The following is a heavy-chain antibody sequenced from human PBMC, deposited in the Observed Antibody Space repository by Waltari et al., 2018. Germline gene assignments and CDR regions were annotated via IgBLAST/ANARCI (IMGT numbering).Heavy chain of an antibody. J-gene: IGHJ4*02. CDR3: AKGQGGRRWYFDY. CDR2: ISPNSIST. D-gene: IGHD3-16*01. Sequence: VQLLESGGGLVQPGGSLRLSCTASGLSFSTYGMTWVRQAPGKGLEWVSSISPNSISTYYADSVKGRFTISRDNSKSTVILQLSSLRVEDTAIYYCAKGQGGRRWYFDYWGQGSQVTVSS. CDR1: GLSFSTYG. V-gene: IGHV3-23*01.